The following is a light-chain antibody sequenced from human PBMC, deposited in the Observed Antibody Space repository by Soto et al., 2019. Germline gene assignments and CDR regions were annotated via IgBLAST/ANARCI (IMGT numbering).Light chain of an antibody. CDR2: EVN. V-gene: IGLV2-8*01. CDR3: SSYAVSDSLV. Sequence: QSALTQPPSASGSPGQSVTISCTGTSSDVGGYDYVSWYQQHPGKVPKLMIYEVNKRPSGVPDRFSGSKSGNTASLTVSGLQTEDEADYYCSSYAVSDSLVFGGGTTVTVL. J-gene: IGLJ2*01. CDR1: SSDVGGYDY.